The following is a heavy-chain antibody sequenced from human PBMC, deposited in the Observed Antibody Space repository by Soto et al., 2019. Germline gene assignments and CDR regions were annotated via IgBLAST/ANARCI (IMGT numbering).Heavy chain of an antibody. V-gene: IGHV3-74*01. CDR3: VRTSLVVAAATREDY. CDR2: INSDGSST. D-gene: IGHD2-15*01. J-gene: IGHJ4*02. CDR1: GFTFSSYW. Sequence: EVQLVESGGGLVQPGGSLRLSCAASGFTFSSYWMHWVRQAPGKGLVWVSRINSDGSSTSYADSVEGRFTISRDNAKNTLYLQMNSLRAEDKAVYYCVRTSLVVAAATREDYWGQGTLVTVSS.